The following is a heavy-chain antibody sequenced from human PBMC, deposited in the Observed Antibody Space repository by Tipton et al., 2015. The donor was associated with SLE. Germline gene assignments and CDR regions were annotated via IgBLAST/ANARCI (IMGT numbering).Heavy chain of an antibody. CDR3: ARRRAIAVAGLDAFDI. D-gene: IGHD6-19*01. CDR1: GFTFSDYY. CDR2: IYYSGST. J-gene: IGHJ3*02. Sequence: LRLSCAASGFTFSDYYMSWIRQAPGKGLEWVGDIYYSGSTNYTPSLKSRVTISVDTSKNQFSLKLSSVTAADTAVYYCARRRAIAVAGLDAFDIWGQGTMVTVSS. V-gene: IGHV4-59*08.